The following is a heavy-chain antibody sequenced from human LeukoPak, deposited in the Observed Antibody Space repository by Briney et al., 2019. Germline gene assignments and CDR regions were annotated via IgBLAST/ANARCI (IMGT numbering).Heavy chain of an antibody. CDR3: ARGGGRQGRTVVTQWRYFDY. Sequence: SETLSLTCADYGGSFSGYYWSWIRQPPGKGLEWIGEINHSGSTNYNPSLKSRVTISVDTSKNQFSLKLSSVTAADTAVYYCARGGGRQGRTVVTQWRYFDYWGQGTLVTVSS. CDR1: GGSFSGYY. CDR2: INHSGST. D-gene: IGHD4-23*01. V-gene: IGHV4-34*01. J-gene: IGHJ4*02.